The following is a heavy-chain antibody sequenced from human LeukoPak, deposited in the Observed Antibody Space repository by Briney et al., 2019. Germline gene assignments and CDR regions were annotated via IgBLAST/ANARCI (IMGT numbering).Heavy chain of an antibody. J-gene: IGHJ4*02. CDR1: GFTFSSYA. Sequence: PGGSLRLSCAASGFTFSSYAMHWVRQAPGKGLEWVAVISYDGSNKYYADSVKGRFTISRDNSKNTLYLQMNSLRAEDTAVYYCARDSGYCSGGSCSSVDYWGQGTLATVSS. CDR3: ARDSGYCSGGSCSSVDY. V-gene: IGHV3-30-3*01. CDR2: ISYDGSNK. D-gene: IGHD2-15*01.